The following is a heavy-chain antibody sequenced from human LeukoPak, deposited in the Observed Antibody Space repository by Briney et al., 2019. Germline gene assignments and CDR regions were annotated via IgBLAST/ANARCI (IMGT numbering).Heavy chain of an antibody. CDR1: GGSISSGGYC. J-gene: IGHJ6*02. V-gene: IGHV4-31*03. CDR3: ARDPGQGYYYYGMDV. CDR2: IYYSGST. D-gene: IGHD1-14*01. Sequence: SQTLSLTCTVSGGSISSGGYCWSWIRQHPGKGLGGIGCIYYSGSTYYNPSLKSRLTISVDTSKNQFFLKLTSVTAADTAVYFCARDPGQGYYYYGMDVWGQGTTVTVSS.